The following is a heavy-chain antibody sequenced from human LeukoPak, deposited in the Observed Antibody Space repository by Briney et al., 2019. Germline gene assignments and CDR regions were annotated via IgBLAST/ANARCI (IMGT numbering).Heavy chain of an antibody. Sequence: PGGSLRLSCAASGFTFSSYGMHWVRQAPGKGLEWVAFIRYDGSNKYYADSVKGRFTISRDNSKNTLYLQMNSLRAEDTAVYYCAKPLLDRGATMDAFDIWGQGTMVTVSS. CDR3: AKPLLDRGATMDAFDI. V-gene: IGHV3-30*02. CDR1: GFTFSSYG. D-gene: IGHD5-12*01. J-gene: IGHJ3*02. CDR2: IRYDGSNK.